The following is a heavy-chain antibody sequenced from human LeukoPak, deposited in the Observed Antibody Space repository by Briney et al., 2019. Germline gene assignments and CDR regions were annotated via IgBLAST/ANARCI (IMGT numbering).Heavy chain of an antibody. D-gene: IGHD1-14*01. CDR3: ARGFSGFWEFDS. J-gene: IGHJ4*02. CDR1: GGSFSSFS. CDR2: INYTGNTNTRST. Sequence: SETLSLTCAVSGGSFSSFSWNWIRQPPGKGLEWIAEINYTGNTNTRSTSYSTSLKSRVTISVDTAKNQFSLHLSSVTAADAGVYYCARGFSGFWEFDSWGQGTLVTVSS. V-gene: IGHV4-34*01.